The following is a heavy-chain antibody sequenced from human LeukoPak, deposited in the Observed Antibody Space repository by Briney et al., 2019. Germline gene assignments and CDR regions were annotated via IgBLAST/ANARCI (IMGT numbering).Heavy chain of an antibody. D-gene: IGHD3-9*01. V-gene: IGHV1-18*01. CDR1: GYTFSNYG. Sequence: ASVKVSCKASGYTFSNYGISWVRQAPGQGLEWVGWIRGDNGNTNYAQKLKGRVTMTTDTSTSTAYMELRSLGSDETAVYYCARVDLLTGYCFFDYWGQGTLVTVSS. CDR3: ARVDLLTGYCFFDY. J-gene: IGHJ4*02. CDR2: IRGDNGNT.